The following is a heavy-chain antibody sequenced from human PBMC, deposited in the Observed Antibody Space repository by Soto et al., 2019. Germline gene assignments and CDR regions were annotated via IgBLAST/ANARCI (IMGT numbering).Heavy chain of an antibody. CDR2: INAGNGNT. CDR3: ARGGSSSSWGYFNN. J-gene: IGHJ4*02. V-gene: IGHV1-3*01. CDR1: GYTFSTYA. Sequence: GASVKVSCKASGYTFSTYAMHWVRQAPGQRLEWMGWINAGNGNTKYSQKFQGRVIITRDTSASTAYMELNSLKSEDTAVYYCARGGSSSSWGYFNNWGPGTLVTVSS. D-gene: IGHD6-6*01.